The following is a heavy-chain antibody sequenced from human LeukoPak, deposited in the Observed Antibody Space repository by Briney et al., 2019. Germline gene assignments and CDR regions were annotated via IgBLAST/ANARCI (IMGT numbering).Heavy chain of an antibody. CDR3: AGVRLGNSGFSEYFEH. CDR1: GVSISNNW. J-gene: IGHJ1*01. V-gene: IGHV4-4*02. D-gene: IGHD3-16*01. CDR2: ISQSART. Sequence: SGTLSLTCAVTGVSISNNWWTWVRQPPGKGLEWIGEISQSARTNYNPSLKSRVTMSIDKSRNQFSLRMSSVTAADTAVYYCAGVRLGNSGFSEYFEHWGQGTLVTVSS.